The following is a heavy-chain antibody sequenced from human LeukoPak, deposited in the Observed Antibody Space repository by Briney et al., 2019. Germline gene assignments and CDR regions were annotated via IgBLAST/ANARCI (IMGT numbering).Heavy chain of an antibody. Sequence: GGSLRLSCAVSGFSFSNAWMSWVRQVPGKGLEWVGRIKSRTDGGTADYAAPVTGRFTISRDDSKSTLYLQMNSLKTEDTAVYYCSTDGYPPRYFDYWGQGTLVTVSP. D-gene: IGHD5-12*01. CDR1: GFSFSNAW. CDR3: STDGYPPRYFDY. J-gene: IGHJ4*02. CDR2: IKSRTDGGTA. V-gene: IGHV3-15*01.